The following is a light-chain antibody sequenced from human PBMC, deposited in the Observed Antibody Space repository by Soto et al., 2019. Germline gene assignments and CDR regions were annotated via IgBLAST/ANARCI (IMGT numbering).Light chain of an antibody. J-gene: IGLJ1*01. V-gene: IGLV2-14*01. CDR3: SSYTNINTRACV. CDR1: SGDIGSYNR. Sequence: QSALTQPASVSGSPGQSITISCTGTSGDIGSYNRVSWCQQHPGKAPKLIIYEVTDRPSGVSNRFSGSKSGNTASLTISGLQAEDEAEYYCSSYTNINTRACVFGTGTKVTAL. CDR2: EVT.